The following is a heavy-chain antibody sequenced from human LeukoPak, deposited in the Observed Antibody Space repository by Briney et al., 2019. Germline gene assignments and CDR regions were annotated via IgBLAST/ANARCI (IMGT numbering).Heavy chain of an antibody. Sequence: SETLSLTCSVSGGSIYSSSHYWGWIRQPPGKGLEWIGSIYYSGSTYYNSSLKSRITMSVDTSKNQFSLRLRSVTAADTAVYYCARHATSTASGLNYWGQGTLVTVSS. CDR2: IYYSGST. CDR1: GGSIYSSSHY. J-gene: IGHJ4*02. CDR3: ARHATSTASGLNY. D-gene: IGHD6-13*01. V-gene: IGHV4-39*01.